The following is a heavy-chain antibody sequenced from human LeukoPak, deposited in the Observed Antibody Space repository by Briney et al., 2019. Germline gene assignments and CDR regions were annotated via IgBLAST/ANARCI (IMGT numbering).Heavy chain of an antibody. J-gene: IGHJ5*02. Sequence: ASVKVSCKASGYTFTSYGISWVRQAPGQGLEWMGWISGYNGHTNYAQKFQGRVTMTTDTSTSTAYMELRSLRSDDTAMYYCARASWEGATSLGNWFDPWGQGTLVTVSS. CDR1: GYTFTSYG. D-gene: IGHD1-26*01. CDR2: ISGYNGHT. CDR3: ARASWEGATSLGNWFDP. V-gene: IGHV1-18*01.